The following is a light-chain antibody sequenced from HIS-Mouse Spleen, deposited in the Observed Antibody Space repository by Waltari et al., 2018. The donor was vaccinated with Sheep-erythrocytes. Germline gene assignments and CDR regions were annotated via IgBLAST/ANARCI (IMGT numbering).Light chain of an antibody. J-gene: IGLJ1*01. CDR2: EGS. CDR1: SSDVGSYNL. CDR3: CSYAGSSTFV. Sequence: QSARTQPASVSGSPGQPITISCPGPSSDVGSYNLVSWYKQHPGKAPNLMIYEGSKRPSGVSNRFSGSKSGNTASLTISGLQAEDEADYYCCSYAGSSTFVFGTGTKVTVL. V-gene: IGLV2-23*01.